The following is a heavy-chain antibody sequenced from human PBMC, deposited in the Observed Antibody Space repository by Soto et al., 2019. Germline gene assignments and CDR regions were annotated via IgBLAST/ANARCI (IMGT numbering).Heavy chain of an antibody. CDR1: GGSISSYY. J-gene: IGHJ5*02. D-gene: IGHD6-13*01. CDR2: IYYSGST. CDR3: ARAIAAAGSNWFDP. Sequence: QVQLQESGPGLVKPSETLSLTCTVSGGSISSYYWSWIRQPPGKGLEWIGYIYYSGSTNYNPSLKSRVTISVDTSKNQFXXXLSSVTAADTAVYYCARAIAAAGSNWFDPWGQGTLVTVSS. V-gene: IGHV4-59*01.